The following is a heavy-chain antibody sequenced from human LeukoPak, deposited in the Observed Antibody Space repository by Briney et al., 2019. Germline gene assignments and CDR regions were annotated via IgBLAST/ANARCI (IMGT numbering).Heavy chain of an antibody. J-gene: IGHJ4*02. Sequence: SGGSLRLSCTASGFSFSGHWMHWVRQAPGKGLEYVSAISSNGGSTYYADSVKGRFTISRDNSKNTLYLQMSSLRAEDTAVYYCVISKWELPLWGQGTLVTVSS. V-gene: IGHV3-64D*06. CDR1: GFSFSGHW. D-gene: IGHD1-26*01. CDR2: ISSNGGST. CDR3: VISKWELPL.